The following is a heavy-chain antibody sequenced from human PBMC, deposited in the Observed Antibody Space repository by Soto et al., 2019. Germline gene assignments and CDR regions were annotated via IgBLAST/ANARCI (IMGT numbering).Heavy chain of an antibody. J-gene: IGHJ4*02. CDR1: GFTFSSYA. CDR2: ISGSGGST. V-gene: IGHV3-23*01. CDR3: AKEPELTGQWLDYFDY. Sequence: EVQLLESGGGLVQPGGSLRLSCAASGFTFSSYAMSWVRQAPGKGLEWVSAISGSGGSTYYADSVKGRFTISRDNSKNTLYLQMNSLRAEDTAVYYCAKEPELTGQWLDYFDYWGQGTLVTVSS. D-gene: IGHD6-19*01.